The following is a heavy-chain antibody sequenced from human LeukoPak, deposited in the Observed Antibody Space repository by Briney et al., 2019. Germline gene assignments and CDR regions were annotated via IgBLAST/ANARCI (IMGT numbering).Heavy chain of an antibody. CDR1: GFTFSSYA. CDR3: ARDQGPKVVIISRFDY. D-gene: IGHD3-22*01. Sequence: GGSLRLPCAASGFTFSSYAMSWVRQAPGKGLEWVSAISDSGGSTYYADSVKGRFTISRDNSKNTVFLQMNSLRAEDTAVYYCARDQGPKVVIISRFDYWGLGTLVTVSS. V-gene: IGHV3-23*01. CDR2: ISDSGGST. J-gene: IGHJ4*02.